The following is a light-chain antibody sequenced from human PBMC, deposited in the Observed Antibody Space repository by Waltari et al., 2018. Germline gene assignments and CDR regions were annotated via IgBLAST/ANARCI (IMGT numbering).Light chain of an antibody. CDR1: SDDVGGYNY. J-gene: IGLJ2*01. Sequence: QSALTQPPSASGSPGPPVTIPCTGTSDDVGGYNYVSWYQQHPGKAPKFLIYQVSNRPSGVPDRFSGSKSGNTASLTVSGLQAEDEADYYCSSFAGSNAVLFGGGTKLTVL. V-gene: IGLV2-8*01. CDR3: SSFAGSNAVL. CDR2: QVS.